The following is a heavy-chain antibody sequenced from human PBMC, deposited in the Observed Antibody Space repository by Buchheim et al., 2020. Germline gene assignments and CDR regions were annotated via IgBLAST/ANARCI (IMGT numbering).Heavy chain of an antibody. CDR2: ISWNSGSI. CDR3: AKDIGWNSGPLNYYYYYGMDV. V-gene: IGHV3-9*01. J-gene: IGHJ6*02. D-gene: IGHD1-26*01. CDR1: GFTFDDYA. Sequence: EVQLVESGGGLVQPGRSLRLSCAASGFTFDDYAMHWVRQAPGKGLEWVSGISWNSGSIGYADSVKGRFTISRDNAKNSLYLQMNSLRAGDTALYYCAKDIGWNSGPLNYYYYYGMDVWGQGTT.